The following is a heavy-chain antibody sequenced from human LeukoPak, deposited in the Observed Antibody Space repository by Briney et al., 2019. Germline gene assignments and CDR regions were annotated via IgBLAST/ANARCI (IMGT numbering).Heavy chain of an antibody. CDR2: IYYSGST. J-gene: IGHJ4*02. V-gene: IGHV4-31*03. CDR3: ARELVDPPNYFDY. Sequence: SETLSLTCTVSGGSISSGGYYWSWIRQHPGKGLEWIGYIYYSGSTYYNPSLKSRVTISVDTSKNQFSLKLSSLTAADTAVYYCARELVDPPNYFDYWGQGTLVTVSS. CDR1: GGSISSGGYY. D-gene: IGHD1-26*01.